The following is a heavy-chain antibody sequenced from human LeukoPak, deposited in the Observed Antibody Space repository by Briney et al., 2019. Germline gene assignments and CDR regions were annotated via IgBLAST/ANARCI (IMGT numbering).Heavy chain of an antibody. Sequence: SETLSLTCAVYGGSFSGYYWSWIRQPPGKGLEWIGEINHCGSTNYNPSLKSRVTISVDTSKNQFSLKLSSVTAADTAVYYCASLRWPRLGWFDPWGQGTLVTVSS. V-gene: IGHV4-34*01. J-gene: IGHJ5*02. CDR2: INHCGST. CDR3: ASLRWPRLGWFDP. CDR1: GGSFSGYY. D-gene: IGHD5-12*01.